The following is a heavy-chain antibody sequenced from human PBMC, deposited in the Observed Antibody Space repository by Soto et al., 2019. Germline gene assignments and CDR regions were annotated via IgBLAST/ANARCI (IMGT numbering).Heavy chain of an antibody. Sequence: QVQLVESGGGVVQPGRSLRLSCAASGFTFSSYGMHWVRQAPGKGLEWVAVISYDGSNKYYADSVKGRFTISRDNSKNTLYLQMNSLRAEDTAVYYCAKDLDTANYYYYGMDVWGQGTTVTVSS. V-gene: IGHV3-30*18. CDR2: ISYDGSNK. CDR3: AKDLDTANYYYYGMDV. CDR1: GFTFSSYG. J-gene: IGHJ6*02. D-gene: IGHD5-18*01.